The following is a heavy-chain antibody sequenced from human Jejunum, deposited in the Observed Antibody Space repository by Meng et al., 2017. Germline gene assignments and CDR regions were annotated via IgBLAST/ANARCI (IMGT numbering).Heavy chain of an antibody. V-gene: IGHV3-74*01. D-gene: IGHD4-23*01. J-gene: IGHJ2*01. CDR3: ATGTTVVTSDWYFDL. CDR1: GFTFSSYW. CDR2: INSDGSTT. Sequence: GESLKISCAASGFTFSSYWMHWVRQAPGKGLVWVSRINSDGSTTSYADSVKGRFTISRANAKNTLYLQMNSLRAEDTAVYYCATGTTVVTSDWYFDLWGRGNLVTGSS.